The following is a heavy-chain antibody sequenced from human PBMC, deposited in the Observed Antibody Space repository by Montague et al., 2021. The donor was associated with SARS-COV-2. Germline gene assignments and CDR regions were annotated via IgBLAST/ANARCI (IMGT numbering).Heavy chain of an antibody. J-gene: IGHJ3*02. CDR3: ASDPDDYGDYDAFDI. CDR1: GYSFSTYW. D-gene: IGHD4-17*01. CDR2: ISYDAINK. V-gene: IGHV3-30*19. Sequence: SGAEVKKPGESLKISCKGSGYSFSTYWIGWVRQMPGKGLEWVAVISYDAINKYYADSLKGRLTISRDNSKNTLYLQMNSLRAEDTAVYYCASDPDDYGDYDAFDIWGQGTMVTVSS.